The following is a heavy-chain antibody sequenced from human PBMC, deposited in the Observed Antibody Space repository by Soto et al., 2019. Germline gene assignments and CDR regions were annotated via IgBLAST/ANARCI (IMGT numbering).Heavy chain of an antibody. Sequence: QVQLVQSGAEVQPPGSSMKVSCTASGRTFSRYAINWVRQAPGQGLEWMGGIIPMFGTTNYAQKFQGRVTITADDSTSTTHLELSNLRFEDTAVYYCARGIAVATDAFDIWGQGTMVTVSS. J-gene: IGHJ3*02. V-gene: IGHV1-69*01. CDR1: GRTFSRYA. CDR3: ARGIAVATDAFDI. D-gene: IGHD6-19*01. CDR2: IIPMFGTT.